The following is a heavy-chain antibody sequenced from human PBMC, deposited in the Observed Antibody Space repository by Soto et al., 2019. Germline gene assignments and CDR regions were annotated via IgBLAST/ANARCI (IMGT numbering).Heavy chain of an antibody. CDR1: GFTFRSYE. Sequence: GGSLRLSCEASGFTFRSYEISWVRQTPERGLEWLSYISNSGNTIYYADSVKGRFTISRDNPKNSLYLQMNSLRAEETAVYYCARCPSVTMGGYYIHSWGQGILVTVSS. J-gene: IGHJ4*02. CDR2: ISNSGNTI. CDR3: ARCPSVTMGGYYIHS. V-gene: IGHV3-48*03. D-gene: IGHD3-3*01.